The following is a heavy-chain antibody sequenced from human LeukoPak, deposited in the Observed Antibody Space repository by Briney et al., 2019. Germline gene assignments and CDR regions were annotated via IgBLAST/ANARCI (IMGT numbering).Heavy chain of an antibody. CDR3: ARDSRVTNGDY. D-gene: IGHD3-10*01. Sequence: ASVKVSCKAPGYTFTSYYMHWVRQAPGQGGEWRGWVDPKSGGTSYAQKFQGRVTMTRDTSITTVYMELNRLNSDDTAVYYCARDSRVTNGDYWGQGTLVTVSS. CDR2: VDPKSGGT. J-gene: IGHJ4*02. CDR1: GYTFTSYY. V-gene: IGHV1-2*02.